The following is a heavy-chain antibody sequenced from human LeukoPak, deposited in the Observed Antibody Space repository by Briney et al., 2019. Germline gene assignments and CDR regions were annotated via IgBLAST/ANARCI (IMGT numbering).Heavy chain of an antibody. D-gene: IGHD3-22*01. CDR3: ASTTVNYYDSSVLRRAEYFQH. Sequence: SVKVSFKASGGTFSSYTISWVRQAPGQGLEWMVRIIPMLGIANYAQKFQGRVTITADKSTSTAYMELSSLRSEDTAVYYCASTTVNYYDSSVLRRAEYFQHWGQGTLVTVSS. CDR1: GGTFSSYT. J-gene: IGHJ1*01. CDR2: IIPMLGIA. V-gene: IGHV1-69*02.